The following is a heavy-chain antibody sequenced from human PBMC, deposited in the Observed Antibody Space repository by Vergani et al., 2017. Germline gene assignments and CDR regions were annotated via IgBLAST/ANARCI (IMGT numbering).Heavy chain of an antibody. J-gene: IGHJ6*02. V-gene: IGHV1-2*02. CDR2: INPNSGGT. CDR3: ARPIVVVPAASRYYYYGMDV. Sequence: QVQLVQSGAEVKKPGASVKVSCKASGYTFTGYYMHWLRQAPGQGLEWMGWINPNSGGTNYAQKFQGRVTMTRDTSISTAYMELSRLRSDDTAGYYCARPIVVVPAASRYYYYGMDVWGQ. D-gene: IGHD2-2*01. CDR1: GYTFTGYY.